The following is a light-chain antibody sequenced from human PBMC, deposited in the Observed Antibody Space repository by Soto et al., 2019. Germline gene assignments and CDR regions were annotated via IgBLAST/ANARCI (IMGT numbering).Light chain of an antibody. V-gene: IGKV3-20*01. CDR1: QSVSSSY. Sequence: DIVMTQSPATLPVSPGERATLSCRASQSVSSSYLAWYQQKPGQAPRLLIYGASSRATGIPDRFSGSGSGTDFTLTISRLEPEDFAVYYCQQYGSSLWTFGQGTKVDIK. CDR2: GAS. CDR3: QQYGSSLWT. J-gene: IGKJ1*01.